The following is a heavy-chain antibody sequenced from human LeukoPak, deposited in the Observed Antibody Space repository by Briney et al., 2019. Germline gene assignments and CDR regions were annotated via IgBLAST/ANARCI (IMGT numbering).Heavy chain of an antibody. Sequence: SETLSLTCAVYGGSLSDYYWSWIRQPPGKGLEWIGEINHSGRTNYNPSLKSRVTISVDTSKNQFSLKLRSVTAADTAVYYCARDRRSSLDYWGQGTLVTVSS. V-gene: IGHV4-34*01. CDR3: ARDRRSSLDY. J-gene: IGHJ4*02. CDR1: GGSLSDYY. CDR2: INHSGRT.